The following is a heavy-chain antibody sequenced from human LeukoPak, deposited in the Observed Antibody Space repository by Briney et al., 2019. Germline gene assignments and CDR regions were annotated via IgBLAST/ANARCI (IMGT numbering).Heavy chain of an antibody. Sequence: ASVEVSCKASGYTFTGYYMHWVRQAPGRGLEWMGWINPNSGGTNYAQKFQGRVTMTRDTSISTAYMELSRLRSDDTAVYYCARVGLPYSGSYSFSSWGQGTLVTVSS. J-gene: IGHJ4*02. D-gene: IGHD1-26*01. CDR2: INPNSGGT. CDR1: GYTFTGYY. V-gene: IGHV1-2*02. CDR3: ARVGLPYSGSYSFSS.